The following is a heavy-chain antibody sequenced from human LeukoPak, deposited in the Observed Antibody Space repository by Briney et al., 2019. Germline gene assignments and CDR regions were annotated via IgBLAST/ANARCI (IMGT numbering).Heavy chain of an antibody. J-gene: IGHJ4*02. CDR1: GFTFNKYD. CDR3: ARDPPRYSSGWYSFDY. D-gene: IGHD6-19*01. V-gene: IGHV3-30*03. Sequence: GGSLRLSCSASGFTFNKYDIHWVREAPGKGLEWLAVVSYDGSNKYYADSVKGRFTISRDNSKNTLYLQMNSLRAEDTAVYYCARDPPRYSSGWYSFDYWGQGTLVTVSS. CDR2: VSYDGSNK.